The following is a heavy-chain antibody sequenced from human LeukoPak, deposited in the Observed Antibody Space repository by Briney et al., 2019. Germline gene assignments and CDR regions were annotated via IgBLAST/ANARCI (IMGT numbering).Heavy chain of an antibody. CDR2: INHSGST. CDR1: GGSFNGYY. CDR3: ARIRGYSYGGGAFDI. J-gene: IGHJ3*02. V-gene: IGHV4-34*01. D-gene: IGHD5-18*01. Sequence: SETLSLTCAVYGGSFNGYYWSWIRQPPGKGLEWIGEINHSGSTNYNPSLKSRVTISVDTSKNQFSLKLSSVTAADTAVYYCARIRGYSYGGGAFDIWGQGTMVTVSS.